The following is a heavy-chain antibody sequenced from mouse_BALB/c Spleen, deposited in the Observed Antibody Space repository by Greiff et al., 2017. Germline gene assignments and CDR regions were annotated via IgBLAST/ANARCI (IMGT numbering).Heavy chain of an antibody. CDR2: ISYDGSN. D-gene: IGHD1-1*01. CDR3: ARDDFITTDV. V-gene: IGHV3-6*02. J-gene: IGHJ1*01. Sequence: EVKLMESGPGLVKPSQSLSLTCSVTGYSITSGYYWNWIRQFPGNKLEWMGYISYDGSNNYNPSLKNRISITRDTSKNQFFLKLNSVTTEDTATYYCARDDFITTDVWGAGTTVTVSS. CDR1: GYSITSGYY.